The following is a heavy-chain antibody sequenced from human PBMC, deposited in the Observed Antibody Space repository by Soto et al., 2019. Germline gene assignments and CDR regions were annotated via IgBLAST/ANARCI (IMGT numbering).Heavy chain of an antibody. CDR1: GGSFSGYY. J-gene: IGHJ4*02. V-gene: IGHV4-34*01. Sequence: QVQLQQWGAGLLKPSETLSLTCAVYGGSFSGYYWSWIRQPPGKGLEWIGEINHSGSTNYNPSLKSRVTISVDTSKNQFSLKLSSVTAADTAVYYCARAGEQWLVRARGACDYWGQGTLVTVSS. CDR2: INHSGST. D-gene: IGHD6-19*01. CDR3: ARAGEQWLVRARGACDY.